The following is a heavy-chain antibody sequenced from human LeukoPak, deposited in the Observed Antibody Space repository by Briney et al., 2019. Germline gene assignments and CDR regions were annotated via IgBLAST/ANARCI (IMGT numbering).Heavy chain of an antibody. V-gene: IGHV1-8*01. CDR1: GYAFTSYD. Sequence: ASVKVSCKASGYAFTSYDINWVRQAPGQGLEWMGWMNPNSGNTGYAQKFQGRVTMTRNTSISTAYMELSSLRFEDTAVYYCAGGLGGGDSHRNYWGQGTLVTVSS. J-gene: IGHJ4*02. CDR3: AGGLGGGDSHRNY. CDR2: MNPNSGNT. D-gene: IGHD2-21*02.